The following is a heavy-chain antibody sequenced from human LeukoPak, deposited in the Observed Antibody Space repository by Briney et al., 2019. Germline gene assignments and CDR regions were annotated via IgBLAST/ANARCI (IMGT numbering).Heavy chain of an antibody. CDR3: ARDGGYSGTDAFDI. V-gene: IGHV1-69*04. J-gene: IGHJ3*02. CDR1: GGTFSSYA. Sequence: SVKVSCKASGGTFSSYAISWVRQAPGQGLEWMGRIIPILGIANYAQKFQGRVTITADKSTSTAYMELSSLRSEDTAVYYCARDGGYSGTDAFDIWGQGTMVTVSS. CDR2: IIPILGIA. D-gene: IGHD2-21*01.